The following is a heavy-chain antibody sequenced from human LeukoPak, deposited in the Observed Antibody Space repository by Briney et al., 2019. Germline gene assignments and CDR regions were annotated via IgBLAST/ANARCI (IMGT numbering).Heavy chain of an antibody. V-gene: IGHV3-48*02. Sequence: GGSLRLSCAASGFTFSTYSMNWVRQAPGKGLEWLSYISSGSSTIYYADSVKGRFTISRDNVKKSLYLQVNSLRDEDTAVYYCARESVMDVWGQGTTVTVSS. J-gene: IGHJ6*02. CDR1: GFTFSTYS. CDR2: ISSGSSTI. CDR3: ARESVMDV.